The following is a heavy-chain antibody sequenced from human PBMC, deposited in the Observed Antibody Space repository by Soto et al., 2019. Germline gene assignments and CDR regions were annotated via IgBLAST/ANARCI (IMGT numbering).Heavy chain of an antibody. D-gene: IGHD3-10*02. Sequence: LRLSCVGPGFIFSNNGMPWVRQTPGKGLEWVASMSYHGSDTFYADSVKDRFTISRDNSKNTLFLHMSNLRAEDTAMYYCTIVRVAHSALDHWGQGTPVTGS. V-gene: IGHV3-30*03. J-gene: IGHJ4*02. CDR2: MSYHGSDT. CDR3: TIVRVAHSALDH. CDR1: GFIFSNNG.